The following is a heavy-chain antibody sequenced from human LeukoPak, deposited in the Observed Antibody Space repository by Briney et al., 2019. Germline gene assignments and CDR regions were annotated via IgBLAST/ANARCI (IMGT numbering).Heavy chain of an antibody. J-gene: IGHJ6*02. CDR1: GGSFSGYY. D-gene: IGHD2-2*02. CDR3: ARWDCSSTSCYTDYYYYGLDV. CDR2: INHSGST. Sequence: SETLSLTCAVYGGSFSGYYWSWIRQPPGKGLEWIGEINHSGSTNYNPSPKSRVTILVDTSKNQFSLKLSSVTAADTAVYYCARWDCSSTSCYTDYYYYGLDVWGHGTTVTVSS. V-gene: IGHV4-34*01.